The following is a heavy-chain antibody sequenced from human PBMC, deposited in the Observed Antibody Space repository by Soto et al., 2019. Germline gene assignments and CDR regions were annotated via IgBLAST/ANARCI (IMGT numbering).Heavy chain of an antibody. CDR2: ISGSGGST. CDR3: AKSPIYSYYDSSGPFDY. Sequence: PGGSLRLSCAASGFTFSSYAMSWVRQAPGKGLEWVSAISGSGGSTYYADSVKGRFTISRDNSKNTLYLQMNSLRAEDTAVYYCAKSPIYSYYDSSGPFDYWGQGTLVTVSS. CDR1: GFTFSSYA. V-gene: IGHV3-23*01. J-gene: IGHJ4*02. D-gene: IGHD3-22*01.